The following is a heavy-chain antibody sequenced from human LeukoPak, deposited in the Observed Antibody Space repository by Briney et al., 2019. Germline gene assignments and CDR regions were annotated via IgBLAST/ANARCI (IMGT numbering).Heavy chain of an antibody. CDR3: ARWAQQQLENWFDP. J-gene: IGHJ5*02. V-gene: IGHV1-69*13. CDR2: IIPIFGSP. D-gene: IGHD6-13*01. CDR1: GYTFTSYD. Sequence: ASVKVSCKASGYTFTSYDINWVRQATGQGLEWMGGIIPIFGSPNYAQKFQGRVTITADESTSTVYMELSSLRSEDTAVYYCARWAQQQLENWFDPWGQGTLVTVSS.